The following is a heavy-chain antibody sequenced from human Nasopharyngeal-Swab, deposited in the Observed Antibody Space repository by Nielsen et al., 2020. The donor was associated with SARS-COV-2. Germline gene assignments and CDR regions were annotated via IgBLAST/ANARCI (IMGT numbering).Heavy chain of an antibody. CDR3: ARPLTGYYYFDY. CDR1: GFTFSDYP. CDR2: ISYDGSNK. J-gene: IGHJ4*02. D-gene: IGHD3-9*01. Sequence: GESLKISCAAAGFTFSDYPMYWLRQAPGQGLEWVAVISYDGSNKYYADSVKGRFTISRDNSKNTLYLQMNSLRAEDTAVYYCARPLTGYYYFDYWGQGTLVTVSS. V-gene: IGHV3-30*04.